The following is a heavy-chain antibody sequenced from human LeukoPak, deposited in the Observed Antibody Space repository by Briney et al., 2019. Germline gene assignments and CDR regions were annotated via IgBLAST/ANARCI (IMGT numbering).Heavy chain of an antibody. J-gene: IGHJ4*02. CDR3: VKRATVGAPSPLFDY. D-gene: IGHD1-26*01. CDR2: ITDNAGST. CDR1: GFTFSNYA. Sequence: GGSLRLSCLASGFTFSNYAMHWVRQAPGKGLEYISAITDNAGSTYYADSVKGRFTISRDNSKNTLYLQMSSLTAEDTAVYYCVKRATVGAPSPLFDYWGQGTLVTVSS. V-gene: IGHV3-64D*09.